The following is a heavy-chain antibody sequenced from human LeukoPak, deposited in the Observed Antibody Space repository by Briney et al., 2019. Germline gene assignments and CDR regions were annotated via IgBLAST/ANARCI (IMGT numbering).Heavy chain of an antibody. CDR3: ARMADRRYCTNGVCYTNYYYGMDV. Sequence: PSETLSLTCAVYGGSFSGYYWSWIRQPPGKGLEWIGEINHSGSTNYNPSLKSRVTISVDTSKNQFSLKLSSVTAADTAVCYCARMADRRYCTNGVCYTNYYYGMDVWGQGTTVTVSS. CDR2: INHSGST. J-gene: IGHJ6*02. V-gene: IGHV4-34*01. D-gene: IGHD2-8*01. CDR1: GGSFSGYY.